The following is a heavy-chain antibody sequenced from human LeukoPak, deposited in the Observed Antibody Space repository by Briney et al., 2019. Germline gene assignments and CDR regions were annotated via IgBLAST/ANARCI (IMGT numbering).Heavy chain of an antibody. CDR1: GASFRGYY. CDR2: IYYSGST. D-gene: IGHD1-26*01. J-gene: IGHJ4*02. CDR3: ARQSGYLDY. V-gene: IGHV4-59*01. Sequence: SETLSLTCAVYGASFRGYYWSWIRQPPGKGLEWIGHIYYSGSTNYNPSLKSRVTISVDTSKNQFSLKLNSVTAADTAVYYCARQSGYLDYWGQGRLVTVSS.